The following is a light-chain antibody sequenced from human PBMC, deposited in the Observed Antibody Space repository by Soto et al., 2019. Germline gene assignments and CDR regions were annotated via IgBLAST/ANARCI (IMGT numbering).Light chain of an antibody. CDR1: NSDVGGYNY. J-gene: IGLJ1*01. Sequence: QSALTQPASVSGSPGQSITISCTGTNSDVGGYNYVSWYQQHPGKAPKLMIYDVSNRPSGVSNRFSGSKSGNTASLTISGLQAEDEADYYCSSYTSISTLLYVFGTGNKVTVL. CDR3: SSYTSISTLLYV. CDR2: DVS. V-gene: IGLV2-14*01.